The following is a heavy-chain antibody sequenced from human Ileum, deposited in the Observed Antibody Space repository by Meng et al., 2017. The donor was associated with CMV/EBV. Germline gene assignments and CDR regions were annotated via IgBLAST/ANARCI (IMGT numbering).Heavy chain of an antibody. CDR1: GYTFTSCD. V-gene: IGHV1-8*01. CDR3: TRAFRDDGTRRTNWFDP. D-gene: IGHD5-24*01. Sequence: ASVKVSCKASGYTFTSCDINWVRQAAGQGLEWMGWMNPNSGNTSYAQKFQGRVTMTRNTSITTAYMELSSLRSDDTAVYYCTRAFRDDGTRRTNWFDPWGQGTLVTVSS. CDR2: MNPNSGNT. J-gene: IGHJ5*02.